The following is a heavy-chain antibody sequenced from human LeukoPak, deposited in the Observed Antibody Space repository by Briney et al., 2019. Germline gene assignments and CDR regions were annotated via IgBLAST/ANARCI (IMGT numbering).Heavy chain of an antibody. J-gene: IGHJ3*02. CDR2: IGSSSNYI. CDR3: ARDVADAFDI. CDR1: GFSFSSYA. D-gene: IGHD2-15*01. V-gene: IGHV3-21*01. Sequence: GGSLRLSCAASGFSFSSYAMNWVRQAPGKGLEWVSSIGSSSNYIQYADSVRGRFTISRDNAENSLYLRMDSLRAEDTAVYYCARDVADAFDIWGQGTMVTVSS.